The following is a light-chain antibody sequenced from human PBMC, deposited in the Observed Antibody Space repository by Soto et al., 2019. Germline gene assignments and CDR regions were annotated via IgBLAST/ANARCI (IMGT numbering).Light chain of an antibody. V-gene: IGKV1-39*01. J-gene: IGKJ2*01. CDR3: QQSYSLPST. Sequence: DIQMTQSPSSLSASVGDRVTITCRASQSIISYLNWYQQKPGKAPNLLFYAASSLESGVQSRFSGRGSGTDFILTINTLQPEDLATYFCQQSYSLPSTFGQGTRVGIK. CDR2: AAS. CDR1: QSIISY.